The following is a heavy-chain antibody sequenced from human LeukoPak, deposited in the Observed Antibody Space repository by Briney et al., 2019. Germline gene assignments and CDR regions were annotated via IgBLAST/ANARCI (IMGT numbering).Heavy chain of an antibody. J-gene: IGHJ4*02. V-gene: IGHV4-39*01. Sequence: PSETLSLTCTVSGGSISSSSYYWGWIRQPPGTGLEWIGSIYYSGSTYYNPSLKSRVTISVDTSKNQFSLKLSSVTAADTAVYYCARHRDFWSGYYTGFDYWGQGTLVTVSS. CDR3: ARHRDFWSGYYTGFDY. D-gene: IGHD3-3*01. CDR2: IYYSGST. CDR1: GGSISSSSYY.